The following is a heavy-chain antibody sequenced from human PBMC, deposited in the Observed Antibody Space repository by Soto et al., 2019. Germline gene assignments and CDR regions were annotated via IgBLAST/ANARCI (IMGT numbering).Heavy chain of an antibody. J-gene: IGHJ5*02. CDR2: IYYSGST. Sequence: SETLSLTCTVSGGSISSSSYYWGWIRQPPGKGLEWIGSIYYSGSTYYNPSLKGRVTISVDTSKNQFSLKLSPVTAADTAVYYCARHIRQLVYPSWVDWFDPWGQGTLVTVSS. CDR3: ARHIRQLVYPSWVDWFDP. CDR1: GGSISSSSYY. V-gene: IGHV4-39*01. D-gene: IGHD6-6*01.